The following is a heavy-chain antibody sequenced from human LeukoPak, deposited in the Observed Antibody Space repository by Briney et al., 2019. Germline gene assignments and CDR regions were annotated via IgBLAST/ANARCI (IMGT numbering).Heavy chain of an antibody. CDR3: ARGTNGGDLNY. D-gene: IGHD4-23*01. CDR2: IWYDGSNK. J-gene: IGHJ4*02. Sequence: GGSLRLSCAASGFTFSSYGMHWVRQAPGKGLEWVAVIWYDGSNKYYADSVKGRFTISRDNSKNTLYLQMNSLRAEDTAVYYCARGTNGGDLNYWGQRTLVTVSS. V-gene: IGHV3-33*01. CDR1: GFTFSSYG.